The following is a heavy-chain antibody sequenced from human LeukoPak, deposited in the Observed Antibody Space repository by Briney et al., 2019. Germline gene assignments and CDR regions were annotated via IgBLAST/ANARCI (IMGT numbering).Heavy chain of an antibody. CDR2: INAGNGNT. CDR1: GYTFTSYA. J-gene: IGHJ4*02. CDR3: ARDLSFGGGLY. D-gene: IGHD2-15*01. V-gene: IGHV1-3*01. Sequence: ASVKVSCKASGYTFTSYAMHWVRQAPGQRLEWMGWINAGNGNTKYSQKFQGRVTITRDTSASTAYVELSSLRSEDTAVYYCARDLSFGGGLYWGQGTLVTVSS.